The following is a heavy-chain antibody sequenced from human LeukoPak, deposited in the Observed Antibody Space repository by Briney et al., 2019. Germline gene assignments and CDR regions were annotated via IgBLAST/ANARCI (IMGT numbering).Heavy chain of an antibody. Sequence: TGGSLRLSCAASGFTFSSYWMHWVRQAPGKGPVRVSRIKSDGSTNYADSVKGRFTISRDNAKNTVSLQMNSLRAEDTGVYYCARAPSEIGGYYPEYFRHWGQGTLVTVSS. CDR3: ARAPSEIGGYYPEYFRH. CDR2: IKSDGST. D-gene: IGHD3-22*01. J-gene: IGHJ1*01. V-gene: IGHV3-74*01. CDR1: GFTFSSYW.